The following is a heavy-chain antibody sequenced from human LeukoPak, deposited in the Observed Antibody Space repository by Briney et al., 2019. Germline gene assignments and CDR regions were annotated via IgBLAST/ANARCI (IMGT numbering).Heavy chain of an antibody. Sequence: KPSETLSLTCTVSGDSISSYYWSWIRHPPTKGLEGIGYIYYSGSTNYNPSLKSRGTRSGDTSKNQFSLKLSSVTAADTAVYFCARADSGSYGPVDYWGQGTLVTVS. D-gene: IGHD1-26*01. CDR3: ARADSGSYGPVDY. CDR2: IYYSGST. CDR1: GDSISSYY. V-gene: IGHV4-59*01. J-gene: IGHJ4*02.